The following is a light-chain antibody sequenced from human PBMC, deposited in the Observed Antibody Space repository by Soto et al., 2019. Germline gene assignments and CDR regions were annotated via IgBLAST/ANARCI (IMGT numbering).Light chain of an antibody. CDR1: QGISSD. J-gene: IGKJ1*01. CDR2: AAS. CDR3: QKYPRAPPWT. Sequence: DIQMTQAPSSLSASVGDRVTITCRAIQGISSDLAWYQQKPGKVPDLLSYAASILQEGVPSRFSRNGCGTDFTLTINGLQPEDVATYYCQKYPRAPPWTFGQGTRVEI. V-gene: IGKV1-27*01.